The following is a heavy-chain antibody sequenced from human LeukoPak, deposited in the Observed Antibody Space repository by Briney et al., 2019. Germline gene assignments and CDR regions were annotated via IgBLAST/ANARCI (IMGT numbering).Heavy chain of an antibody. CDR3: ARDQGGVGY. D-gene: IGHD3-16*01. CDR2: IRFDGTKQ. V-gene: IGHV3-30*02. CDR1: GFTFSSYG. J-gene: IGHJ4*02. Sequence: GGSLRLSCAASGFTFSSYGMSWVRQAPGKGLEWVSFIRFDGTKQFYSDSVKGRFTISRDNAKNSLYLQMNSLRAEDTAVYYCARDQGGVGYWGQGTLVTVSS.